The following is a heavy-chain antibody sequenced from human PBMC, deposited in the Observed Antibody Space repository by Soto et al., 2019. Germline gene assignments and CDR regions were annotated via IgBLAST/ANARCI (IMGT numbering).Heavy chain of an antibody. CDR3: ARDANSFGY. V-gene: IGHV4-59*01. CDR2: SYYSGST. CDR1: VAPINSYY. Sequence: QVQLQESRPGLVKPSETLSLTCSISVAPINSYYWSWIRQSPGKGLEWIGNSYYSGSTNYNPCLKNRATLSIDTSKNQFSLKVSSVTTADTGVYYCARDANSFGYWGQGTLVTVSS. D-gene: IGHD2-15*01. J-gene: IGHJ4*02.